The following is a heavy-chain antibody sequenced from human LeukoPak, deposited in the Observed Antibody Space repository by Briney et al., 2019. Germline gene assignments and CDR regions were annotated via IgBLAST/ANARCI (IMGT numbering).Heavy chain of an antibody. CDR3: AAGLYYDILTGYFSNWFDP. J-gene: IGHJ5*02. CDR2: IVVGSGNT. CDR1: GFTFTSSA. Sequence: SVKVSCKASGFTFTSSAMQWVRQARGQRLEWIGWIVVGSGNTNYAQKFQEGVTITRDMSTSTAYMELSSLRSEDTAVYYCAAGLYYDILTGYFSNWFDPWGQGTLVTVSS. D-gene: IGHD3-9*01. V-gene: IGHV1-58*02.